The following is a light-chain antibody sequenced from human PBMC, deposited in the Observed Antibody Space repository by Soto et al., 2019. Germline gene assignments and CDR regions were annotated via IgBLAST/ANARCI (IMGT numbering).Light chain of an antibody. V-gene: IGKV1-39*01. CDR1: QSISAY. Sequence: DIQMTQSPSSLSASVGDRVTITCRASQSISAYLNWYQQKPGKAPKLLIYGASTLQGGVPSRFSCSGAGTDFTLTISSLQAEDFATYYCQQSYTDPPALTFGGGTKVEIK. CDR2: GAS. J-gene: IGKJ4*01. CDR3: QQSYTDPPALT.